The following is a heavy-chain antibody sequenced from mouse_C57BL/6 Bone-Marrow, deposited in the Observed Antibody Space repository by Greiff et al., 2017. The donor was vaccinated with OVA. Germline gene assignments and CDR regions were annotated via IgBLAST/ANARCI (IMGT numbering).Heavy chain of an antibody. CDR1: GFSLTSYG. V-gene: IGHV2-5*01. CDR3: AKNRGDDYDYAMDY. CDR2: IWRGGST. Sequence: VMLVESGPGLVQPSQSLSITCTVSGFSLTSYGVHWVRQSPGKGLEWLGVIWRGGSTDYNAAFMSRLSITKDNSKSQVFFKMNSLQADDTAIYYCAKNRGDDYDYAMDYWGQGTSVTVSS. D-gene: IGHD2-4*01. J-gene: IGHJ4*01.